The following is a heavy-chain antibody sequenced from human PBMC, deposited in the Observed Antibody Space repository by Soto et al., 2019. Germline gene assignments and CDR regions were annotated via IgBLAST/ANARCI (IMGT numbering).Heavy chain of an antibody. V-gene: IGHV4-61*01. CDR2: IYYSGST. Sequence: PSETLSLTCTVSGGSVSSGSYYWSWIRQPPGKGLEWIGYIYYSGSTNYNPSLNSRVTISVDTSKNQFSLKLSSVTAADTPVYYCARDPGDLPFDDCGQRTLVSVSS. CDR1: GGSVSSGSYY. D-gene: IGHD3-16*01. CDR3: ARDPGDLPFDD. J-gene: IGHJ4*02.